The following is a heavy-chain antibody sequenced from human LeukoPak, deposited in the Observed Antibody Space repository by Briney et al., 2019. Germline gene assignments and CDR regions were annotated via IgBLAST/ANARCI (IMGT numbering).Heavy chain of an antibody. D-gene: IGHD5-12*01. J-gene: IGHJ4*02. CDR2: IHHDETT. CDR1: GGSFSGFH. CDR3: ARRNGQDIVATFRRRYYFDY. V-gene: IGHV4-34*01. Sequence: SETLSLTCAVYGGSFSGFHWSWVRQPPGKGLEWIGEIHHDETTNYNPSLKSRLTISVDTSKNQFSLKLRSVTAADTAVYYCARRNGQDIVATFRRRYYFDYWGQGTLVTVSS.